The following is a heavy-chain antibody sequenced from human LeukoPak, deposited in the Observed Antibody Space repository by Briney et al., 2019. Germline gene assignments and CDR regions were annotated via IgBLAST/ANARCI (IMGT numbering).Heavy chain of an antibody. CDR1: GGSISSYY. CDR2: IYYSGST. Sequence: SETLSLTCTVSGGSISSYYWSWIRQPPGKGLEWIGYIYYSGSTNYNPSLKSRVTISVDTSKNQFSLKLSSVTAADTAVYYCARLNLDYDFWSGYFSNWFDPWGQGTLVTVSS. J-gene: IGHJ5*02. D-gene: IGHD3-3*01. CDR3: ARLNLDYDFWSGYFSNWFDP. V-gene: IGHV4-59*01.